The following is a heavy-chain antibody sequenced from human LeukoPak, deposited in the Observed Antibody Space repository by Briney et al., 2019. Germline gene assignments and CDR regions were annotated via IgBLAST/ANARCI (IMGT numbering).Heavy chain of an antibody. CDR1: GFTFSDYW. V-gene: IGHV3-7*01. J-gene: IGHJ4*02. CDR2: INLDGSEK. CDR3: ANFNRDY. Sequence: GGSLRLFCAASGFTFSDYWMTWVRQAPGKGLEWVAKINLDGSEKYYLDSVKGRFIISRDNAKNSLFLQMNSLRAEDTAVYYCANFNRDYWGQGTLVTVSS.